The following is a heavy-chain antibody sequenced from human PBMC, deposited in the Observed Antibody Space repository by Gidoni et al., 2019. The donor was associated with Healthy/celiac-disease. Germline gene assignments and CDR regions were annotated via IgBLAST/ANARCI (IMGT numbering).Heavy chain of an antibody. CDR3: ARDLGEYVGLDY. CDR1: GFAFSSSG. CDR2: KWYDGSNK. Sequence: QVPPVESGGGVVQLGRSRRLPCAASGFAFSSSGMHWVRQAPGTGLGWVAVKWYDGSNKYYADSVKGRFTISRDKSKNALYLQMNSLRAEDTAVYYCARDLGEYVGLDYWGQGTLVTVSS. J-gene: IGHJ4*02. V-gene: IGHV3-33*01. D-gene: IGHD1-26*01.